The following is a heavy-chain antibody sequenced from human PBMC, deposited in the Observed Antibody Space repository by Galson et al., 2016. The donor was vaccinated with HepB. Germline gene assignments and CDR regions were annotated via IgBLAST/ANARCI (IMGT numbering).Heavy chain of an antibody. CDR3: ARVNLHFRYGMDV. Sequence: TLSLTCAVSGDSISSGGYYWSWIRQYPGKGLEWIGYIHYSGTTNYNPSLKSRVTISIDMSKNQFSLKVSSMTAADTALYYCARVNLHFRYGMDVWGQGTTVTVSS. CDR2: IHYSGTT. D-gene: IGHD5-24*01. CDR1: GDSISSGGYY. V-gene: IGHV4-31*11. J-gene: IGHJ6*02.